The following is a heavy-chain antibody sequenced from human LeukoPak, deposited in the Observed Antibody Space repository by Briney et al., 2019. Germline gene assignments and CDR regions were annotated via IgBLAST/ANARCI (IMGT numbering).Heavy chain of an antibody. J-gene: IGHJ4*02. D-gene: IGHD3-10*01. V-gene: IGHV3-30-3*01. CDR3: ARDVNWWYYGSGSSYYFDY. Sequence: PGGSLRLSCAASGFTFSSYAMHWVRQAPGKGLEWVAVISYDGSNKYYADSVKGRFTISRDNSKNTLYLQMNSLRAEDTAVYYCARDVNWWYYGSGSSYYFDYWGQGTLVTVSS. CDR1: GFTFSSYA. CDR2: ISYDGSNK.